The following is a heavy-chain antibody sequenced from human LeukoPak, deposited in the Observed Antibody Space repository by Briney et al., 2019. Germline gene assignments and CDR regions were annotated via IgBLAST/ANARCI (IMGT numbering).Heavy chain of an antibody. CDR1: GFAFSSYN. CDR2: IGSSGSPT. J-gene: IGHJ6*02. D-gene: IGHD3-22*01. V-gene: IGHV3-48*02. Sequence: GGSLRLSCAASGFAFSSYNMNWVRQAPGKGLEWISYIGSSGSPTHYADSVRGRFTISRDNAKNSLYLQMYSLRDDDTALYYCARRPYSDTSGRLSDVWGQGTTVTVSS. CDR3: ARRPYSDTSGRLSDV.